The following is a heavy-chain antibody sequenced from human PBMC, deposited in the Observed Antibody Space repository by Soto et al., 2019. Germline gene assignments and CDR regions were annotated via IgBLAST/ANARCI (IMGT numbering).Heavy chain of an antibody. CDR3: ARGISWSDAFDI. Sequence: LSLTCTVSGGSISSGGYYWSWIRQHPGKGLEWMGYTYYSGSTYYNPSLKSRVTISVDTSKNQFSLKLSSVTAADTAVYYCARGISWSDAFDIWGQGTMVTVSS. D-gene: IGHD1-26*01. CDR2: TYYSGST. J-gene: IGHJ3*02. V-gene: IGHV4-31*03. CDR1: GGSISSGGYY.